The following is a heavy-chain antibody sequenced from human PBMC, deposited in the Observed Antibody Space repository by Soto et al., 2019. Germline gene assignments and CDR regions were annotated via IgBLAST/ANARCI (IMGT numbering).Heavy chain of an antibody. CDR1: GFTFSSYE. CDR2: ISSSGSTI. Sequence: EVQLVESGGGLVQPGGSLRLSCAASGFTFSSYEMNWVRQAPGKGLEWVSYISSSGSTIYYADSVKGRFTISRDNAKNSLYLQMNSLRADDMAVYYCARLPQYYDFWSGYYYYYYYGMDVWGQGTTVTVSS. CDR3: ARLPQYYDFWSGYYYYYYYGMDV. V-gene: IGHV3-48*03. J-gene: IGHJ6*02. D-gene: IGHD3-3*01.